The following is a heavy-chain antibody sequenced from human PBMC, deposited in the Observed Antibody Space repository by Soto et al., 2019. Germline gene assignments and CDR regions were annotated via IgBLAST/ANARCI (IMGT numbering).Heavy chain of an antibody. CDR3: APRAPRIVVVKTEMPT. CDR1: GTSISSTFW. Sequence: QVQLRESGPGMVRPSGTLSLTCAVSGTSISSTFWWTWVRQPPGKGLEWIGEIYHSGSTKYNPSLRSRVTISVDKSNNQFALELRAVTAADTAVYYCAPRAPRIVVVKTEMPTWGQGTLVTVSS. J-gene: IGHJ5*02. CDR2: IYHSGST. D-gene: IGHD2-15*01. V-gene: IGHV4-4*02.